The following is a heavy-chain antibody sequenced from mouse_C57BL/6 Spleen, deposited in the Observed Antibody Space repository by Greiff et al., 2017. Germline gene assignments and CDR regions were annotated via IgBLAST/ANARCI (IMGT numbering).Heavy chain of an antibody. V-gene: IGHV1-81*01. D-gene: IGHD2-2*01. CDR2: IYPRSGNT. CDR1: GYTFTSYG. J-gene: IGHJ3*01. Sequence: QVQLQQSGAELARPGASVKLSCKASGYTFTSYGISWVKQRTGQGLEWIGEIYPRSGNTYYNEKFKGKATLTADKSSSTAYMELRSLTSEDSAVYFCARPMVTTGFAYWGQGTLVTVSA. CDR3: ARPMVTTGFAY.